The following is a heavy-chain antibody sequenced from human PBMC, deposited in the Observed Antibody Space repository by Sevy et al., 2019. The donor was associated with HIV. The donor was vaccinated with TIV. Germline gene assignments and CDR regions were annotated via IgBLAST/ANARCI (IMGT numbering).Heavy chain of an antibody. D-gene: IGHD6-19*01. CDR2: IYSDGKT. Sequence: GGSLRLSCAASGFTVSRNYMSWVRQAPGKGLEWVSVIYSDGKTFYGDSFKDRFTISRANSKNTLYLQMNSLRAEDTAVYYCAGWSSAWTLFDYWGQGTLVTVSS. V-gene: IGHV3-66*01. CDR1: GFTVSRNY. J-gene: IGHJ4*02. CDR3: AGWSSAWTLFDY.